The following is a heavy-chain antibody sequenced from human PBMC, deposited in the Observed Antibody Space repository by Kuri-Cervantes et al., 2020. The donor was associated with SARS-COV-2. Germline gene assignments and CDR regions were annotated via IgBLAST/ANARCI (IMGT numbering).Heavy chain of an antibody. J-gene: IGHJ5*02. V-gene: IGHV3-21*01. D-gene: IGHD6-6*01. Sequence: GGSLRLSCAASGLSVFNKYMSWVRQAPGKGLEWASSISSGSSYIYYADSVKGRFTISRDNAKNSLYLQMNSLRAEDTAVYYCARARTIAAHPENWFDPWGQGTLVTVSS. CDR2: ISSGSSYI. CDR1: GLSVFNKY. CDR3: ARARTIAAHPENWFDP.